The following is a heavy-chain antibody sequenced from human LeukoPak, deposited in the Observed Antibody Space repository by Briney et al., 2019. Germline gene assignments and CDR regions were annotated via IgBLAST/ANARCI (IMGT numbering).Heavy chain of an antibody. D-gene: IGHD6-6*01. CDR1: GYTFTGYY. CDR2: INPNRGGT. Sequence: AXVKVSCKASGYTFTGYYMHWVRQAPGQGLEWMGWINPNRGGTNYAQKFQGRVTMTRDTSISTAYMELSRLRSDDTAVYYCAKYSSSHYYYYMDVWGKGTTVTVSS. J-gene: IGHJ6*03. CDR3: AKYSSSHYYYYMDV. V-gene: IGHV1-2*02.